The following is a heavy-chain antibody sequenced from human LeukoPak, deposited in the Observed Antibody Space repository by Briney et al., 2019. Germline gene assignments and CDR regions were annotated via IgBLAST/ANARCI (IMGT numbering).Heavy chain of an antibody. CDR1: GFTFSSYW. Sequence: GGSLRLSWAAAGFTFSSYWMSWVRQAAGKGLEWVANIKQDGCEKYYVDSVKGRFTISRDNAENSLYLQMNRVRAERTAVYYCAREQTRNYYFYYYMDVWGKGTTVTVSS. CDR3: AREQTRNYYFYYYMDV. V-gene: IGHV3-7*01. D-gene: IGHD1-1*01. CDR2: IKQDGCEK. J-gene: IGHJ6*03.